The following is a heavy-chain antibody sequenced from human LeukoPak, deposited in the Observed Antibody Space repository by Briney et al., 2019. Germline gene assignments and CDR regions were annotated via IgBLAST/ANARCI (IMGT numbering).Heavy chain of an antibody. CDR3: AKSFLELEAYDYYMDV. Sequence: GGSLRLSCAASGSTFSRYGMHWVRQAPGKGLEWVAVIWYDESNSYYADSVKGRFTISRDNSKKTLYLQMNSLRAEDTAVYYCAKSFLELEAYDYYMDVWGKGTTVTVSS. J-gene: IGHJ6*03. V-gene: IGHV3-33*06. CDR2: IWYDESNS. CDR1: GSTFSRYG. D-gene: IGHD1-7*01.